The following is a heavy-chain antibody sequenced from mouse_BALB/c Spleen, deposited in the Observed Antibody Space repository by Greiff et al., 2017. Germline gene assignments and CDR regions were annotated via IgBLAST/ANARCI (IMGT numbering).Heavy chain of an antibody. CDR2: INPYNGDT. J-gene: IGHJ3*01. CDR1: GYSFTGYF. Sequence: EVKLMESGPELVKPGASVKISCKASGYSFTGYFMNWVMQSHGKSLEWIGRINPYNGDTFYNQKFKGKATLTVDKSSSTAHMELRSLASEDSAVYYCAKGFAYWGQGTLVTVSA. CDR3: AKGFAY. V-gene: IGHV1-20*02.